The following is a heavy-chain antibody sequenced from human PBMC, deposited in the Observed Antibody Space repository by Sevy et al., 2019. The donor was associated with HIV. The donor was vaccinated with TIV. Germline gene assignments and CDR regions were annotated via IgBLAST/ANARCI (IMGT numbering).Heavy chain of an antibody. V-gene: IGHV3-23*01. CDR3: AREGCTRPHDH. CDR1: GFNFNIYS. J-gene: IGHJ4*02. D-gene: IGHD2-8*01. Sequence: GGSLRLSCVASGFNFNIYSMSWVRQAPGKGLEWVSTLSFGCGRINHADSVQGRFTMSRDDSKKTVYLEMNSLRAENTAVYYCAREGCTRPHDHWGQGTLVTVSS. CDR2: LSFGCGRI.